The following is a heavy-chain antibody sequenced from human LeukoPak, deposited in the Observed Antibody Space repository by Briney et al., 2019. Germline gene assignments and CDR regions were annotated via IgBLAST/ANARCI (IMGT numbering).Heavy chain of an antibody. CDR1: GYTFTSYG. V-gene: IGHV1-18*01. CDR3: AREGTMVRGVMPNYYYYGMDV. CDR2: ISAYNGNT. J-gene: IGHJ6*02. Sequence: GASVKVSCKAAGYTFTSYGISWVRQAPGQRLEWMGWISAYNGNTNYAQKLQGRVTMTTDTSTSTAYMELRSLRSDDTAVYYCAREGTMVRGVMPNYYYYGMDVWGQGTTVTVSS. D-gene: IGHD3-10*01.